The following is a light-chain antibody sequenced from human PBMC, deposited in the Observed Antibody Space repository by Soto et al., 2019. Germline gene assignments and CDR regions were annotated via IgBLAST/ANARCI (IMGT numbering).Light chain of an antibody. CDR3: QQRSNWPWT. Sequence: EIVMTQSPATLSVSPGERATLSCRASQSVSSDLAWYQHKPGQAPRLLIYGASTRATGIPARFSGRGSGTEFTLTISSLQSVDFAVYYCQQRSNWPWTFGQGTKVEIK. CDR2: GAS. V-gene: IGKV3-15*01. CDR1: QSVSSD. J-gene: IGKJ1*01.